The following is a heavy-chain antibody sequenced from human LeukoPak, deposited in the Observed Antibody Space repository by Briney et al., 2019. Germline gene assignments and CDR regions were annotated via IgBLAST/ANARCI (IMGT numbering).Heavy chain of an antibody. CDR3: ARVPQELWPTDEGYDAFDI. J-gene: IGHJ3*02. CDR2: INPNSGGT. D-gene: IGHD5-18*01. Sequence: ASVKVSCKASGYTFTGYYMHWVRQAPGQGLEWMGWINPNSGGTNYAQKFQGRVTMTRDTSISTAYMELSRLRSDDTAVYYCARVPQELWPTDEGYDAFDIWGQGTMVTVSS. V-gene: IGHV1-2*02. CDR1: GYTFTGYY.